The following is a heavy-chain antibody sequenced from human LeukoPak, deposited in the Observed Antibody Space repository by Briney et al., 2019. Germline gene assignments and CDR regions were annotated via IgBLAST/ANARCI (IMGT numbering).Heavy chain of an antibody. D-gene: IGHD3-10*01. V-gene: IGHV3-30*03. J-gene: IGHJ4*02. Sequence: GGSLRLSCAASGFPFSSYGMHCVRQAPGKGLEWVAVLSYDGSNEYYADSVKGRFTISRDNSKSTLYLQMNSLRVEDTAVYYCAGSWFYRDYFEYWGQGTLVTVSS. CDR2: LSYDGSNE. CDR3: AGSWFYRDYFEY. CDR1: GFPFSSYG.